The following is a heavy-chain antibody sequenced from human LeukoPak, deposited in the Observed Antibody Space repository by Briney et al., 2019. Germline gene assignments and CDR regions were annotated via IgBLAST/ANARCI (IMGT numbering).Heavy chain of an antibody. J-gene: IGHJ4*02. D-gene: IGHD3-22*01. CDR2: ISSSSSTI. CDR1: GFTFSSYS. CDR3: ARRYYYDSSGYYHYFDY. Sequence: GGSLRLSCTASGFTFSSYSMNWVRQAPGKGLEWVSYISSSSSTIYYADSVKGRFTISRDNAKNSLDLQMNSLRAEDTAVYYCARRYYYDSSGYYHYFDYWGQGTLVTVSS. V-gene: IGHV3-48*01.